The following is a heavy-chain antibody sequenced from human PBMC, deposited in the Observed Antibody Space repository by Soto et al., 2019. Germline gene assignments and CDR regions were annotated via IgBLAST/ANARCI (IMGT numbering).Heavy chain of an antibody. CDR3: AASIFYYVIAV. Sequence: EALKISCKGSGYTFTNFWIGWVRQMPGKGPEWMGIIYPGDSDTKYNPSFQGQVTISADKSITTTYLQWSSLKASDTAIYYCAASIFYYVIAVWAQGTPVTGS. V-gene: IGHV5-51*01. CDR2: IYPGDSDT. J-gene: IGHJ6*02. CDR1: GYTFTNFW.